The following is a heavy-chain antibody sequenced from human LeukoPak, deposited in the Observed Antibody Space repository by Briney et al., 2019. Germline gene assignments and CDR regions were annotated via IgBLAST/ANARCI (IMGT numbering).Heavy chain of an antibody. V-gene: IGHV1-18*01. CDR1: GYTFTSYG. D-gene: IGHD6-13*01. CDR2: ISAYNGNT. J-gene: IGHJ6*02. Sequence: EASVKVSCKASGYTFTSYGISWVRQAPGQGLEWMEWISAYNGNTNYAQKLQGRVTMTTDTSTSTAYMELRSLRSDDTAVYYCVRDRSSSWYPNYYYGMDVWGQGTTVTVSS. CDR3: VRDRSSSWYPNYYYGMDV.